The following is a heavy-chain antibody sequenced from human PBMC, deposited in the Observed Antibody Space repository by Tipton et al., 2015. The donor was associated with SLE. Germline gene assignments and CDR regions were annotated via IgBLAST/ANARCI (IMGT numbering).Heavy chain of an antibody. D-gene: IGHD2-8*01. CDR3: ARAEPGYCTNGVCFGS. V-gene: IGHV3-74*01. Sequence: SLRLSCAASGFTFSSYWMHWVRQAPGKGLVWVSRINSDGSSTSYADSVKGRFTISRHNSKNTLYLQMNSLRAEDTAVYYCARAEPGYCTNGVCFGSWGQGTLVTVSS. J-gene: IGHJ5*02. CDR2: INSDGSST. CDR1: GFTFSSYW.